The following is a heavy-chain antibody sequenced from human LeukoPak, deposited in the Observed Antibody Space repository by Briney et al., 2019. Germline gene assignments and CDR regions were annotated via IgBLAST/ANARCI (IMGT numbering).Heavy chain of an antibody. CDR1: GGSISSSSYY. V-gene: IGHV4-39*07. CDR2: IYYSGST. CDR3: ARPLPRDWDAFDI. D-gene: IGHD3/OR15-3a*01. J-gene: IGHJ3*02. Sequence: SETLCLTGTGSGGSISSSSYYCCWIRPPPGTSLEWIGSIYYSGSTYYNPSLKSRVTISVDTSKNQFSLKLSSVTAADTAVYYCARPLPRDWDAFDIWGQGTMVTVSS.